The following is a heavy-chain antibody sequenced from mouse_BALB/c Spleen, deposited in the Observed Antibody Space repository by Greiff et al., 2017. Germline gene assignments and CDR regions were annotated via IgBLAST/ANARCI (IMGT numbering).Heavy chain of an antibody. CDR1: GYTFTSYW. V-gene: IGHV1-69*02. Sequence: VQLQQPGAELVKPGAPVKLSCKASGYTFTSYWMNWVKQRPGRGLEWIGRIDPSDSETHYNQKFKDKATLTVDKSSSTAYIQLSSLTSEDSAVYYCARRRGAMDYWGQGTSVTVSS. J-gene: IGHJ4*01. CDR2: IDPSDSET. CDR3: ARRRGAMDY.